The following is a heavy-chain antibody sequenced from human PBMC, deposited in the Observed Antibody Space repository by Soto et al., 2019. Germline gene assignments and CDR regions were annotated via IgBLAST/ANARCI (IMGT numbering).Heavy chain of an antibody. J-gene: IGHJ3*02. CDR1: GDSVSSNSAA. D-gene: IGHD1-7*01. CDR2: TYYRSKWYN. V-gene: IGHV6-1*01. CDR3: ARDLGLELRLASGDAFDI. Sequence: SPTLSLTCAISGDSVSSNSAAWNWIRQSPSRGLEWLGRTYYRSKWYNDYAVSVKSRITINPATSKNQFSLQLNSVTPEDTAVYYCARDLGLELRLASGDAFDIWGQGTMVTVSS.